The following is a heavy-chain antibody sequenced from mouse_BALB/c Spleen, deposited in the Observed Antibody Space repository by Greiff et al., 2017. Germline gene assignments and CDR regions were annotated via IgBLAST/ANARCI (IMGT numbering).Heavy chain of an antibody. CDR1: GYSITSDYA. Sequence: EVQLQESGPGLAKPSQSLSLTCTVTGYSITSDYAWNWIRQFPGNKLEWMGYISYSGSTSYNPSLKSRISITRDTSKNQYYLQLNSVTTEDTATYYCARYGITTVVGAMDYWGQGTSVTVSS. V-gene: IGHV3-2*02. CDR2: ISYSGST. CDR3: ARYGITTVVGAMDY. J-gene: IGHJ4*01. D-gene: IGHD1-1*01.